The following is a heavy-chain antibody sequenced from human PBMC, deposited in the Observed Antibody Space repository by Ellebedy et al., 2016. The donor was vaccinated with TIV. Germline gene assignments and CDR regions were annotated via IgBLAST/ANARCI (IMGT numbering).Heavy chain of an antibody. D-gene: IGHD1-26*01. CDR2: INHSGGT. Sequence: MPSETLSLTCAVYGESFSGYYWSWIRQPPGKGLEWIGEINHSGGTNYNPSLKSRVTISVDTSKNQFSLKLSSVTAADTAVYYCARGSGYSGSDDFDYWGQGTLVTVSS. V-gene: IGHV4-34*01. CDR3: ARGSGYSGSDDFDY. J-gene: IGHJ4*02. CDR1: GESFSGYY.